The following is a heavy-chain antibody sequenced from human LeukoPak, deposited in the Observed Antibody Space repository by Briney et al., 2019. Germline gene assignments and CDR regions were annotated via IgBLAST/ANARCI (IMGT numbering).Heavy chain of an antibody. CDR1: GFTSSSYA. V-gene: IGHV3-23*01. CDR2: ISSSGGNT. J-gene: IGHJ5*02. D-gene: IGHD3-3*01. CDR3: ANGWGGYYADP. Sequence: GGSLRLSCAVSGFTSSSYAMTWVRQAPGKGLEWVSGISSSGGNTSYADFVRGRFAMSRDSSQNTVYLQMNSLSAEDTAIYYCANGWGGYYADPWGQGTLVTVSS.